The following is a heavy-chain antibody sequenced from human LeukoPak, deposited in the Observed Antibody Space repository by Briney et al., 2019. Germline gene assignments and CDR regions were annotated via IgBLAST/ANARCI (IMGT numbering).Heavy chain of an antibody. Sequence: GSLRLSCAASGFTFSSYSIDWVRQAPGKGLEWLSYIGSSSSTIYFADSVKGRFTISRDNAKNSAYLHMNSLRAEDTAVYYCARVWSSGYTKDYWGQRTLVTVS. CDR2: IGSSSSTI. D-gene: IGHD3-22*01. V-gene: IGHV3-48*04. J-gene: IGHJ4*02. CDR1: GFTFSSYS. CDR3: ARVWSSGYTKDY.